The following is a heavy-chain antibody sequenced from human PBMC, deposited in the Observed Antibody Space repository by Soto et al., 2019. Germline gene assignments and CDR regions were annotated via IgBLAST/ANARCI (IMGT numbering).Heavy chain of an antibody. V-gene: IGHV4-34*01. J-gene: IGHJ6*02. CDR3: ARGRKYYDFWSGYYLTAYCYYGMDV. CDR1: GGSFSGYY. D-gene: IGHD3-3*01. CDR2: INHSGST. Sequence: LSLTCAVYGGSFSGYYWSWIRQPPGKGLEWIGEINHSGSTNYNPSLKSRVTISVDTSKNQFSLKLSSVTAADTAVYYCARGRKYYDFWSGYYLTAYCYYGMDVWGQGTTVTVSS.